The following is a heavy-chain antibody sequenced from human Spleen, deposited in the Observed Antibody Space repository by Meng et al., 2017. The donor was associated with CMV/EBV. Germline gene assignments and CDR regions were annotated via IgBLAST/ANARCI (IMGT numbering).Heavy chain of an antibody. J-gene: IGHJ3*02. CDR3: ARVRDVVVVSTTLAFDI. CDR1: GGSISSSSYY. CDR2: IFYSGTT. D-gene: IGHD2-15*01. V-gene: IGHV4-39*07. Sequence: SETLSLTCTVSGGSISSSSYYWVWIRQPPGKGLEWIGTIFYSGTTYYNPSLKSRVTISVESSNKDFSLTLNSVTAADTAVYYCARVRDVVVVSTTLAFDIWGQGTTVTVSS.